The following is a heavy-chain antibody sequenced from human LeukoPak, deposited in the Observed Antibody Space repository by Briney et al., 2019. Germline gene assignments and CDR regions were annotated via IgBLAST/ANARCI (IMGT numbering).Heavy chain of an antibody. CDR2: INHSGGT. V-gene: IGHV4-34*01. CDR1: GGSFSGYY. CDR3: ARGINYDFWSGYFHYYYMDV. Sequence: TSETLSLTCAVYGGSFSGYYWSWIRQPPGKGLEWIGEINHSGGTNYNPSLKSRVTISVDTSKNQFSLKLSSVTAADTAVYYCARGINYDFWSGYFHYYYMDVWGKGTTVTVSS. J-gene: IGHJ6*03. D-gene: IGHD3-3*01.